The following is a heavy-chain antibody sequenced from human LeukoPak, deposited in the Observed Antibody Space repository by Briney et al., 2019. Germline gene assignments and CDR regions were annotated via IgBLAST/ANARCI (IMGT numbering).Heavy chain of an antibody. D-gene: IGHD5-24*01. J-gene: IGHJ4*02. CDR3: ARVRDDLGFDY. Sequence: SETLSLTCTVSGVSISSHYWSWIRQPPGKGLEWIGYIYYSGSTNYNPSLKSRVTISVDTSKNQFSLKLSSVTAADTAVYYCARVRDDLGFDYWGQGTLVTVSS. CDR1: GVSISSHY. CDR2: IYYSGST. V-gene: IGHV4-59*11.